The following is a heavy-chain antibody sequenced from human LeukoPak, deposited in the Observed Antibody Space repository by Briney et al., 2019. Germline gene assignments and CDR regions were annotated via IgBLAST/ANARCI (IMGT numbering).Heavy chain of an antibody. D-gene: IGHD6-13*01. J-gene: IGHJ4*02. CDR1: GNTFTSYD. Sequence: ASVKVSCKASGNTFTSYDINWVRQATGQGLEWMGWMNPNSGNTGYAQKFQGRVTMTRNTSISTAYVELSSLRSEDTAVCYCARGYSSSWYEYWGQGTLVTVSS. V-gene: IGHV1-8*01. CDR3: ARGYSSSWYEY. CDR2: MNPNSGNT.